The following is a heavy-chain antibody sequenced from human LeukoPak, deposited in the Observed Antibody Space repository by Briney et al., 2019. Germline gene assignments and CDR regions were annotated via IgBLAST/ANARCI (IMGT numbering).Heavy chain of an antibody. Sequence: NPSETLSLTCAVYSESFSGYSYIWIRQPPGKGLDWIGKINHSGSTNYNPSLKSRVTISIDTSKNQFSLKLNSVTAADTAVYYCARGNGAFDIWGQGTMVTVSS. D-gene: IGHD2-8*01. V-gene: IGHV4-34*01. CDR1: SESFSGYS. CDR2: INHSGST. CDR3: ARGNGAFDI. J-gene: IGHJ3*02.